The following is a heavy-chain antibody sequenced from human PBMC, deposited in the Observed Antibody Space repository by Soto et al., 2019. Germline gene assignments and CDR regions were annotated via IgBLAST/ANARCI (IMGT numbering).Heavy chain of an antibody. CDR2: ISASGDST. D-gene: IGHD1-1*01. CDR3: AKVTPGPNWETYYYYYGMDV. J-gene: IGHJ6*02. V-gene: IGHV3-23*01. CDR1: GLTFSSYA. Sequence: GSLRLSCAASGLTFSSYAMSWVRQAPGKGLEWVSVISASGDSTYYADSVKGRFTISRDNSKNTLYLQMNSLRAEDTAVYYCAKVTPGPNWETYYYYYGMDVWGQGTTVTVSS.